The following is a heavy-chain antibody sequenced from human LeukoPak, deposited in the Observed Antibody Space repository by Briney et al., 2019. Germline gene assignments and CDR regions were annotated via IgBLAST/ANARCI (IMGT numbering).Heavy chain of an antibody. V-gene: IGHV5-51*01. J-gene: IGHJ4*02. CDR3: ARAPITFGGVIVYFDY. Sequence: RGESLKISCKGSGYSFTSYWIGWVRQMPGKGLEWMGIIYPGDSDTRYSPSFQGQVTISVDKSISTAYLQWSSLKASDTAMYYCARAPITFGGVIVYFDYWGQGTLVTVSS. CDR1: GYSFTSYW. D-gene: IGHD3-16*02. CDR2: IYPGDSDT.